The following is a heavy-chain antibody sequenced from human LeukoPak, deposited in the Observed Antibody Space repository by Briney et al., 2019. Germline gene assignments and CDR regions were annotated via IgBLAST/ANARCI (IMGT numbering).Heavy chain of an antibody. D-gene: IGHD3-22*01. CDR2: ISGSGANT. J-gene: IGHJ4*02. Sequence: GGSLRLSCAASGFTFSTYAMSWVRQAPGKGLEWVSTISGSGANTYYADSVRGRFTISRDNSKNTLYLQMNSLRAEDTAVYYCAKAYYDSSGYYDYFDYWGQGTLVTVSS. CDR1: GFTFSTYA. V-gene: IGHV3-23*01. CDR3: AKAYYDSSGYYDYFDY.